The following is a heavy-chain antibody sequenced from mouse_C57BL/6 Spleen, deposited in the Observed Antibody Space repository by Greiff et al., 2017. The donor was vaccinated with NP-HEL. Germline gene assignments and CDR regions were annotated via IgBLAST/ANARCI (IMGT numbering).Heavy chain of an antibody. CDR2: FIPSSGYT. CDR3: ERGSITTVAVFDY. D-gene: IGHD1-1*01. V-gene: IGHV1-4*01. Sequence: QVQLQQSGAELARPGASVKMSCKASGSPFTSSTLPWVNQRPGQGLDWIGYFIPSSGYTTYNQKFKDKATLTADKSSSTAYMQLSSLKSEDSAFYYCERGSITTVAVFDYWGQGTTLTVAS. J-gene: IGHJ2*01. CDR1: GSPFTSST.